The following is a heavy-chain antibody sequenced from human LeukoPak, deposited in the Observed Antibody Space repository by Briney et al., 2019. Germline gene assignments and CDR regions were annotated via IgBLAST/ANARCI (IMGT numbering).Heavy chain of an antibody. V-gene: IGHV4-59*01. CDR1: GGSISSYY. J-gene: IGHJ3*02. Sequence: SETLSLTCTVSGGSISSYYWRWLRQPPGKGLEWIGYIYYSGSTNYNPSLKSRVTISVDTSKNQFSLKLSSVTAGDTAVYYCAREVSPDAFDIWGQGTMITVSS. CDR2: IYYSGST. CDR3: AREVSPDAFDI.